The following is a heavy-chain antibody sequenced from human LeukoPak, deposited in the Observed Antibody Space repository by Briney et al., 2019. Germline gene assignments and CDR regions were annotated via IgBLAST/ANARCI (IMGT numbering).Heavy chain of an antibody. J-gene: IGHJ6*03. D-gene: IGHD3-10*01. CDR2: INHSGST. V-gene: IGHV4-34*01. CDR1: GGSFSGYY. Sequence: SETLSLTCAVYGGSFSGYYWSWIRQPPGKGLEWIGEINHSGSTNYNPSLKSRVTISVDTSKNQFSLKLSSVTAADTAVYYCARSISNKGYYGSGSYSTLDYYYYMDVWGKGTTVTISS. CDR3: ARSISNKGYYGSGSYSTLDYYYYMDV.